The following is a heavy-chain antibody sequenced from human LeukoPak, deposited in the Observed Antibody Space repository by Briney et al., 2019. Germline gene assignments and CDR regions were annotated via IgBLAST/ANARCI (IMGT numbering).Heavy chain of an antibody. CDR2: IYTSGST. CDR1: GGSISSGSYY. Sequence: PSQTLSLTCTVSGGSISSGSYYWSWIRQPAGKGLEWIGRIYTSGSTNYNPSLKSRVTISVDTSKNQFTLKLSSVTAADTAVYYCAREEQWLGIHNWFDPWGQGILVTVSS. J-gene: IGHJ5*02. V-gene: IGHV4-61*02. CDR3: AREEQWLGIHNWFDP. D-gene: IGHD6-19*01.